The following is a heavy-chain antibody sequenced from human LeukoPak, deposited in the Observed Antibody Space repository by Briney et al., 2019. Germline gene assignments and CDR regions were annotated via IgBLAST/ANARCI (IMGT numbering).Heavy chain of an antibody. CDR1: GGSISSDNW. Sequence: PSGTLSLTCAVSGGSISSDNWWSWVRQPPGKGLEWIGEIYHSGSTNYNPSLQSRVTISVDKSNNHFSLRLTSVTAADTAVYYCARSDYYGSGHDAFDIWGQGTMVTVSS. D-gene: IGHD3-10*01. J-gene: IGHJ3*02. V-gene: IGHV4-4*02. CDR3: ARSDYYGSGHDAFDI. CDR2: IYHSGST.